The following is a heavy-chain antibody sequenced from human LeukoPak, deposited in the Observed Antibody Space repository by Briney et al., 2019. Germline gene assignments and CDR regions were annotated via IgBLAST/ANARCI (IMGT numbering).Heavy chain of an antibody. CDR1: GYTFTDYY. Sequence: APVKVSCKPSGYTFTDYYIHWVRQAPGQGLEWMGWINPNSGETNSAQKFQGRVTMTGDTSISTAYMELRRVTSDDTAVYYCARDRDYSNTERGFDYWGQGTLVTVSS. CDR2: INPNSGET. J-gene: IGHJ4*02. V-gene: IGHV1-2*02. D-gene: IGHD4-11*01. CDR3: ARDRDYSNTERGFDY.